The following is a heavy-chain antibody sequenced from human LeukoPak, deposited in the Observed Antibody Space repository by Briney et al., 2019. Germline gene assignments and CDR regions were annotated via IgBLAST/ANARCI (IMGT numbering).Heavy chain of an antibody. D-gene: IGHD2-2*01. CDR3: AKYGVPAAMQYGMDV. J-gene: IGHJ6*02. CDR1: GFTFSGYW. V-gene: IGHV3-23*01. Sequence: GGSLRLSCAASGFTFSGYWMRWVRQAPGKGLEGVSAISGSGGSTYYADSLKGRFTISRDNSKNTLYLQMNSLRAEDTAVYYCAKYGVPAAMQYGMDVWGQGTTVTVSS. CDR2: ISGSGGST.